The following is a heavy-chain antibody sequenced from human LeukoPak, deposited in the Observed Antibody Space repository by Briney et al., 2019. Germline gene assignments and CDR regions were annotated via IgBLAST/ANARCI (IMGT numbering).Heavy chain of an antibody. CDR3: ARQGSGYYGSGSYIY. J-gene: IGHJ4*02. V-gene: IGHV5-51*01. CDR1: GYSFTNYW. Sequence: GESLKISCKASGYSFTNYWIGWVRQMPGKGLEWMGIIYPGDSDTRYGPSFQGQVIISADKSISTAYLQWSSLKASDTAMYYCARQGSGYYGSGSYIYWGRGTLVTVSS. CDR2: IYPGDSDT. D-gene: IGHD3-10*01.